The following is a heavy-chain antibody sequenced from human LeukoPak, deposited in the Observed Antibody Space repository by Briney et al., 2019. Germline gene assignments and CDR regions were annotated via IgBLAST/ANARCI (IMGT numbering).Heavy chain of an antibody. CDR3: ARVNGRGYSGYDLEYYFDY. V-gene: IGHV4-30-4*01. J-gene: IGHJ4*02. CDR2: IYYSGST. D-gene: IGHD5-12*01. Sequence: SETLSLTCTVSGGSLSSGDYYWSWIRQPPGKGLEWIGYIYYSGSTYYNPSLKSRVTISVDTSKNQFSLKLSSVTAADTAVYYCARVNGRGYSGYDLEYYFDYWGQGTLSPSPQ. CDR1: GGSLSSGDYY.